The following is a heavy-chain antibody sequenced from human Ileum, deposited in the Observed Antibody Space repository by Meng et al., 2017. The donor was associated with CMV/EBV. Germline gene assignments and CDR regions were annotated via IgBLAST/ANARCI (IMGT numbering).Heavy chain of an antibody. CDR3: ARDLTNNWFYY. Sequence: QMRLQEPGPGLVKPAEPRSLPCPVSGAPISSGSHYWAWIRQSPGKRLEWIGSMLFSEIADYNPSLKSRVTISLDATQTQFSLRLTSVTAADTAVYFCARDLTNNWFYYWGQGTLVTVSS. J-gene: IGHJ4*02. CDR1: GAPISSGSHY. D-gene: IGHD1-1*01. V-gene: IGHV4-39*07. CDR2: MLFSEIA.